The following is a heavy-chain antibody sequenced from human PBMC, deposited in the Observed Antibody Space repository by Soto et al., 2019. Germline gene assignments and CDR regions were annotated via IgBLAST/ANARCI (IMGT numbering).Heavy chain of an antibody. V-gene: IGHV3-15*01. D-gene: IGHD4-4*01. CDR2: IKSKTDGGTT. CDR3: GQATVTVTTRVYYFDY. J-gene: IGHJ4*02. Sequence: GGSLRLSCAASGFTFSNAWLSWVRQAPGKGLEWVGRIKSKTDGGTTDYAAPVKGRFTISRDDSKNTLYLQMNSLKTEDTAVYYCGQATVTVTTRVYYFDYWGQGTLVTVSS. CDR1: GFTFSNAW.